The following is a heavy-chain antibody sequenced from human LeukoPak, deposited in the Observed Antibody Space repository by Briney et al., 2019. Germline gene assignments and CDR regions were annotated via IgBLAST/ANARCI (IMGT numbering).Heavy chain of an antibody. D-gene: IGHD1-1*01. CDR3: ARDHSNDDKSWWFDT. CDR1: GYSFTRHW. V-gene: IGHV1-46*01. CDR2: INPDGGYT. J-gene: IGHJ5*02. Sequence: GASVKVSCKTSGYSFTRHWIHWVRQAPGQGLEWVGIINPDGGYTVYAQKFQGRVSVTRDMSSSTVYMELSRLRYEDTAVYYCARDHSNDDKSWWFDTWGQGTLVSVSA.